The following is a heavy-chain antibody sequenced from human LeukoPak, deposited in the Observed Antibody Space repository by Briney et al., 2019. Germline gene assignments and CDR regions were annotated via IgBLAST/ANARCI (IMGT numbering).Heavy chain of an antibody. CDR1: GYTFTIYD. V-gene: IGHV1-8*03. CDR3: ARAVNGHKGDALDEFDY. CDR2: MNLKSDNT. Sequence: AAVKVSCKSSGYTFTIYDINLARQAHGQGIEWVGWMNLKSDNTGYAQKFQGRVIITRNTSISTAYMELSSLRSDDTAVYYCARAVNGHKGDALDEFDYWGQGTLVTVSS. J-gene: IGHJ4*02. D-gene: IGHD2-8*01.